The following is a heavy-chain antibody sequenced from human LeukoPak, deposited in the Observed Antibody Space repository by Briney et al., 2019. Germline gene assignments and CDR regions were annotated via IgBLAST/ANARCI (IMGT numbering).Heavy chain of an antibody. CDR1: GFTFNRHW. CDR2: INQGGNAK. J-gene: IGHJ5*02. Sequence: GGSLRLSCAASGFTFNRHWMSWVRQAPGKGLEWVASINQGGNAKYYVDSVKGRFIISRDNAENSLSLQMNSLRAKDTAMYYCARLLDESTVYDLWGQGTLVTVSS. D-gene: IGHD4-17*01. CDR3: ARLLDESTVYDL. V-gene: IGHV3-7*01.